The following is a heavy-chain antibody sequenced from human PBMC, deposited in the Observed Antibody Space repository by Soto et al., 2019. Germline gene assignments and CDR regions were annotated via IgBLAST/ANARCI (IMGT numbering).Heavy chain of an antibody. J-gene: IGHJ6*02. CDR1: GYSFTSYG. D-gene: IGHD2-2*01. V-gene: IGHV1-18*01. CDR2: ISPYNGHT. CDR3: ARDLTIVPATHPRLENYGMDV. Sequence: QVQLVQSAGEVKKPGASVKLSCKASGYSFTSYGISWVRRAPGQGLEWMGWISPYNGHTQFVERFQGRVTMTTATSTKTAYMELRNLRSDDTAHYYCARDLTIVPATHPRLENYGMDVWGQGATVIVSS.